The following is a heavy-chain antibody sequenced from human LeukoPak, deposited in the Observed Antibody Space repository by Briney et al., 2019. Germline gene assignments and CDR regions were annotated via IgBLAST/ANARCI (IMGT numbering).Heavy chain of an antibody. J-gene: IGHJ5*02. Sequence: PSETLSLTCTVSGGSISSYYWSWIRQPPGKGLEWIGYIYYSGSTNYNPSLKSRVTISVHTSKNQFSLKLSSVTAADTAVYYCARNVWSGYSSDWFDPWGQGALVTVSS. D-gene: IGHD3-3*01. CDR1: GGSISSYY. CDR3: ARNVWSGYSSDWFDP. CDR2: IYYSGST. V-gene: IGHV4-59*08.